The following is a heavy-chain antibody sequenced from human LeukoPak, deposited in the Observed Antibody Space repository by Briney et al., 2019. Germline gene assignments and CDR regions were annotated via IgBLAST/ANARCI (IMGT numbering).Heavy chain of an antibody. V-gene: IGHV4-34*01. J-gene: IGHJ4*02. Sequence: PSETLSLTCTVSGGSISSYYWNWIRQPPGKGLEWIGEINHSGSTNYNPSPKSRVTISVDTSKNQFSLKLTSVTAADTAVYYCARDTATGSYWGQGTLVTVSS. CDR2: INHSGST. D-gene: IGHD6-13*01. CDR3: ARDTATGSY. CDR1: GGSISSYY.